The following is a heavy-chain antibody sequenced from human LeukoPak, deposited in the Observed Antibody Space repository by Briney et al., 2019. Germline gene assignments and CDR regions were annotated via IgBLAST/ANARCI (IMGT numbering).Heavy chain of an antibody. V-gene: IGHV1-69*13. CDR3: ASPPSYSSSWDYAFDI. J-gene: IGHJ3*02. D-gene: IGHD6-13*01. CDR2: IIPIFGTA. CDR1: GGTFSSYA. Sequence: ASVKVSCKASGGTFSSYAISWVRQAPGQGLEWMGGIIPIFGTANYAQKFQGRVTITADESTSTAYMELSSLRSEDTAVYYCASPPSYSSSWDYAFDIWGQGTMVTVSS.